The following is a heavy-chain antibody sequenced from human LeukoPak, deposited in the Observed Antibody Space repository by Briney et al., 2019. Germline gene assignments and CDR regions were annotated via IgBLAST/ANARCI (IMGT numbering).Heavy chain of an antibody. J-gene: IGHJ4*02. CDR1: GFTFSNYW. Sequence: PGGSLRLSCAASGFTFSNYWMTWVRQAPGKGLEWVANIKQDGSEKYYVDSVKGRFTISRDNARNSLYLQMNSLRAEDTGVYYCAKARDDYNSGPFDYWGQGTLVTVSS. CDR2: IKQDGSEK. V-gene: IGHV3-7*01. D-gene: IGHD5-24*01. CDR3: AKARDDYNSGPFDY.